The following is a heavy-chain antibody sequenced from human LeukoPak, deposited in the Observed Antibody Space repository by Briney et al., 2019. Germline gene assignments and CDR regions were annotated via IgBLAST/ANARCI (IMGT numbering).Heavy chain of an antibody. V-gene: IGHV3-13*04. CDR2: IGKGGYT. Sequence: PGGSLRLSCAASGLTFSTYDMHWVRQAKGEGLEWVLGIGKGGYTYYVGSVKGRFTISRENAKNSLYLQMNSLRSGDTAVYYCARGGYSGFDVWGQGTVVTVSS. CDR3: ARGGYSGFDV. CDR1: GLTFSTYD. D-gene: IGHD5-12*01. J-gene: IGHJ3*01.